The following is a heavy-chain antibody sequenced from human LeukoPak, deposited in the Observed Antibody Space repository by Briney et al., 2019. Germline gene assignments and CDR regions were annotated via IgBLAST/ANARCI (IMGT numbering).Heavy chain of an antibody. CDR2: IYYSGTT. V-gene: IGHV4-59*01. J-gene: IGHJ6*02. CDR1: GGSISYYY. D-gene: IGHD4-17*01. CDR3: AREDPQTTVPEGMDV. Sequence: SETLSLTCTVSGGSISYYYWSWIRQSQGKGLGWIGYIYYSGTTNYNPSLKSRVTISVDTSKNQFSLQLRSVTAADTAVYYCAREDPQTTVPEGMDVWGQGTTVTVSS.